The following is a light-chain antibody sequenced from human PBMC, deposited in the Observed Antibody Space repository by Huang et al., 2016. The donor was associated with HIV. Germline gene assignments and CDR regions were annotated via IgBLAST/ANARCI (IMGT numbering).Light chain of an antibody. CDR2: ATS. V-gene: IGKV1-39*01. CDR3: QQSYNLPYT. Sequence: DIQMTQSPPSLSASLGDRVTITCRASQSITTNLNWYRHKPVEAPELLIHATSTLQNGVPSRFSGGGSGTDFTLTITNLQPEDVASYYCQQSYNLPYTFGRGTKVDIK. J-gene: IGKJ2*01. CDR1: QSITTN.